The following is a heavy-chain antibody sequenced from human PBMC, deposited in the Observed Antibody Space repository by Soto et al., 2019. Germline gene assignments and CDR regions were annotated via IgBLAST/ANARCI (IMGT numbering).Heavy chain of an antibody. CDR2: INHSGST. Sequence: SETLSLTCAVYGGSFSGYYWSWIRQPPGKGLEWIGEINHSGSTNYNPSLKSRVTISVDTSKNQFSLKLSSVTAADTAVYYCARGGRITIFGVVTRGWFDPWGQGTLVTVS. V-gene: IGHV4-34*01. CDR1: GGSFSGYY. J-gene: IGHJ5*02. D-gene: IGHD3-3*01. CDR3: ARGGRITIFGVVTRGWFDP.